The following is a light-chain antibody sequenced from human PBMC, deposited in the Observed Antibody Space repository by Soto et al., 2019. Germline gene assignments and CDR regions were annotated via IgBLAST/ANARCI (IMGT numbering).Light chain of an antibody. V-gene: IGKV1-5*01. J-gene: IGKJ4*01. CDR1: QTISSW. Sequence: IQMPQSPFTLSGSVGDRVTITCRASQTISSWLAWYQQKPGKAPNLLIYAASTLQSGVPSRFSASGVGTDFTLTISSLQAEDFATYYCQQVRSYPSTFGGGTKVDIK. CDR2: AAS. CDR3: QQVRSYPST.